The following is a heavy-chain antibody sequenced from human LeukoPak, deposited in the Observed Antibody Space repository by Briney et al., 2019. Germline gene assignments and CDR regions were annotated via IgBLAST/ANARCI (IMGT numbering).Heavy chain of an antibody. Sequence: ASVKVSCKASGYTFTSYYMHWVQQAPGQGLEWMGIINPSGGSTSYAQKFQGRVTMTRDTSTSTVYMELSSLRSEDTAVYYCARNPQYDFWSGYPGARLLYYGMDVWGQGTTVTVSS. CDR2: INPSGGST. V-gene: IGHV1-46*01. CDR3: ARNPQYDFWSGYPGARLLYYGMDV. J-gene: IGHJ6*02. CDR1: GYTFTSYY. D-gene: IGHD3-3*01.